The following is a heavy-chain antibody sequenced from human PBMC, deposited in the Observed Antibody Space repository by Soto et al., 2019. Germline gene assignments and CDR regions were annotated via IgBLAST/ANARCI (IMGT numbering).Heavy chain of an antibody. CDR2: IIPILGIA. J-gene: IGHJ4*02. CDR1: GGTFSTYT. Sequence: QVQLVQSGAEVKKPGSSVKVSCKASGGTFSTYTIIWVRQAPGQGLEWMGRIIPILGIANYAQKFQGRVTITADKSMSTSYLELSSLRSEDTAVYYCATTGGYSGYVTFDYWGQGTLVTVSS. V-gene: IGHV1-69*02. D-gene: IGHD5-12*01. CDR3: ATTGGYSGYVTFDY.